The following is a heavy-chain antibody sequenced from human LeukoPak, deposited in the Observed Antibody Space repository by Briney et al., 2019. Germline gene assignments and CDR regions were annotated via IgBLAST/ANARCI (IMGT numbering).Heavy chain of an antibody. Sequence: PSETLSLTCAVYGGSFSGYYWSWIRQPPGKGLEWIGEINHSGSTNYNPSLKSRVTISVDTSKNQFSLKLSSVTAADTAVYYCARGGIYHYYYGMDVWGQGTTVTVSS. CDR1: GGSFSGYY. V-gene: IGHV4-34*01. CDR2: INHSGST. D-gene: IGHD1-14*01. J-gene: IGHJ6*02. CDR3: ARGGIYHYYYGMDV.